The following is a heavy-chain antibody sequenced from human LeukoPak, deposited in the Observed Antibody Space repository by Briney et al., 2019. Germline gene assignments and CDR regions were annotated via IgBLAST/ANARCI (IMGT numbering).Heavy chain of an antibody. CDR1: GYSISSGYY. J-gene: IGHJ4*02. D-gene: IGHD6-13*01. CDR2: IYHSGST. CDR3: AREQHLAT. V-gene: IGHV4-38-2*02. Sequence: PSETLSLTCAVSGYSISSGYYWGWIRQPPGKGLEWIGSIYHSGSTFYNPSLKSRITISVDTSKNQFSLKLTSVTAADTAVYYCAREQHLATWGQGTLATVSS.